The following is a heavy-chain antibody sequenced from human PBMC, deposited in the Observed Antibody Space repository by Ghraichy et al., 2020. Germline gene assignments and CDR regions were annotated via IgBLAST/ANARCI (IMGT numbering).Heavy chain of an antibody. J-gene: IGHJ4*02. D-gene: IGHD6-13*01. Sequence: SETLSLTCTVSGGSISSSSYYWGWIRQPPGKGLEWIGSIYYSGSTYYNPSLKSRVTISVDTSKNQFSLKLSSVTAADTAVYYCARHGVAADDPDYWGQGTLVTVSS. V-gene: IGHV4-39*01. CDR2: IYYSGST. CDR1: GGSISSSSYY. CDR3: ARHGVAADDPDY.